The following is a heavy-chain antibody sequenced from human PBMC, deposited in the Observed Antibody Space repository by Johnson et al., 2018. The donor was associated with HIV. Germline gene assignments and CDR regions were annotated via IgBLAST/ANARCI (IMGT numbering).Heavy chain of an antibody. D-gene: IGHD3-10*01. CDR3: ARGVDGAFDI. Sequence: QVQLVESGGGVVQPGRSLRLSCAASGFTFSSYAMHWVRQAPGKGLEWVAVISYDGSKKYYADSVKGRFTIARDNYKNTLYLQMNSLRAEDTAVYYCARGVDGAFDIWGQGTMVTVSS. CDR1: GFTFSSYA. CDR2: ISYDGSKK. V-gene: IGHV3-30-3*01. J-gene: IGHJ3*02.